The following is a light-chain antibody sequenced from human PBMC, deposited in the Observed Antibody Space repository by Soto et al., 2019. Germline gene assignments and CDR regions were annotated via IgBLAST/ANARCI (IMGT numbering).Light chain of an antibody. CDR1: STDPATYDL. CDR3: CSRL. CDR2: EVA. J-gene: IGLJ2*01. V-gene: IGLV2-23*02. Sequence: QSVLTQPASVSGSPGQSITISCTGTSTDPATYDLVSWYQQHPGKAPQLIIYEVAKRPSGVSARFSCSQSGDTASLTISGLQAADEAYYYCCSRLFGGGTKVTV.